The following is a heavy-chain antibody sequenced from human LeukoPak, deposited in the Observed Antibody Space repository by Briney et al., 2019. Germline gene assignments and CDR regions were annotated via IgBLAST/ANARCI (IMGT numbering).Heavy chain of an antibody. CDR2: IYPRDSDT. CDR3: ASARGIAVAGGTYYFDY. V-gene: IGHV5-51*01. Sequence: GGSLKISCKGSGYSFTNYWIGWVRQMPGKGLEWMGIIYPRDSDTRYSPSFQGQVTISADKSISTAYLQWSSLKASDTAMYYCASARGIAVAGGTYYFDYWGQGTLVTVSS. D-gene: IGHD6-19*01. J-gene: IGHJ4*02. CDR1: GYSFTNYW.